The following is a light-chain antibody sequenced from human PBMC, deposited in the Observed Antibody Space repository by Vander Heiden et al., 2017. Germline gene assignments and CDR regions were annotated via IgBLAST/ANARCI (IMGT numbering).Light chain of an antibody. CDR2: GAT. Sequence: DIQMTQSPSSLSATVGDRVTISCRASQNLSQYLNWYQQKPGKAPSLLIFGATNLKAGVPSRFSGSGSEPDFTLNISSLQVEDIGTYYCQQSLSPPWSFGQGTRVEIK. CDR3: QQSLSPPWS. CDR1: QNLSQY. J-gene: IGKJ1*01. V-gene: IGKV1-39*01.